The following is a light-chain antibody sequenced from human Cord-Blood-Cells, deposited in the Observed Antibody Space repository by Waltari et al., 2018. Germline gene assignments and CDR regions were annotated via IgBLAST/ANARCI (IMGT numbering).Light chain of an antibody. Sequence: DIQTTQSPSSLSASVGDRVTITYPGSQSISSYLNWYQQRPGKAPKLLIYAAASLQSGVPSRFSGSASGTDFTLTISSLPPDDLATYYCQQSDSTPPGITFGPGSRVDIK. V-gene: IGKV1-39*01. CDR2: AAA. CDR1: QSISSY. J-gene: IGKJ3*01. CDR3: QQSDSTPPGIT.